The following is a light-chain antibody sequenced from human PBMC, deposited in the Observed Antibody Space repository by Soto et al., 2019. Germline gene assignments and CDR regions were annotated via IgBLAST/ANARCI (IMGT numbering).Light chain of an antibody. V-gene: IGKV3-20*01. CDR2: GAS. CDR3: QQYGSSRWT. J-gene: IGKJ1*01. Sequence: ENVLTQSPGTLSLSPGERITLSCRASQSISNNLAWYQQKPGQAPRLLIYGASSRATGIPDRFSGSGSGTDFTLTISRLEPEGFAVYYCQQYGSSRWTFGQGTKVDIK. CDR1: QSISNN.